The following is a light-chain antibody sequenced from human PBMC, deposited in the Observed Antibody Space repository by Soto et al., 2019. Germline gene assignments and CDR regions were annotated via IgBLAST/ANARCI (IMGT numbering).Light chain of an antibody. CDR1: QIVGSN. V-gene: IGKV3-15*01. Sequence: EIVLTQSPGTLSLSPGERATLSCRASQIVGSNLAWYQQKPGQDPRLLIYGASTRATGIPARFSGSGSGTEFTLTFCSLQSEDFAVYSCQQYNNWPPTFGPGTKVDIK. J-gene: IGKJ1*01. CDR3: QQYNNWPPT. CDR2: GAS.